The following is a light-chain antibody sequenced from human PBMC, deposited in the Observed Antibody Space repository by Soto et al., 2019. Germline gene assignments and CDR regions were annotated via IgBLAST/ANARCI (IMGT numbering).Light chain of an antibody. Sequence: QSVLTQPPSASGTPGQRVTISCSGSSSNVGSNYVYWYQQLPGTAPKLLIYSNDQRPSGVPDRVSGSKSGTSASLAISGLRSEDEADYYCAAWDNSVSVLFGGGTKLTVL. CDR2: SND. CDR1: SSNVGSNY. CDR3: AAWDNSVSVL. J-gene: IGLJ3*02. V-gene: IGLV1-47*02.